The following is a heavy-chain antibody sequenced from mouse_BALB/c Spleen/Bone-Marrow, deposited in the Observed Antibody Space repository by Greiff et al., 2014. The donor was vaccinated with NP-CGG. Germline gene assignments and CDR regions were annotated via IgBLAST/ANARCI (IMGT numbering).Heavy chain of an antibody. CDR2: ISSGSSTI. Sequence: EVKLVESGGGLVQPGGSRKLSCAASGFTFSSFGMHWVRQAPEKGLEWVAYISSGSSTIYYADTVMGRFTISRDNPKNTLFLQMTSLRSEDTAMYYCARSGSSSGYFYYWGQGTTLTVSS. V-gene: IGHV5-17*02. D-gene: IGHD1-1*01. CDR1: GFTFSSFG. CDR3: ARSGSSSGYFYY. J-gene: IGHJ2*01.